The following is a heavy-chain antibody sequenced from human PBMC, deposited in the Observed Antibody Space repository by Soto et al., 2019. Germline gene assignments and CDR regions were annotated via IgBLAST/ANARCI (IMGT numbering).Heavy chain of an antibody. V-gene: IGHV3-53*02. CDR1: GFTVSSNY. CDR2: IYSGGST. D-gene: IGHD2-15*01. CDR3: ARHTWSVDHYGMDV. J-gene: IGHJ6*02. Sequence: EVQLVETGGGLIQPGGSLRLSCAASGFTVSSNYMSWVRQAPGKGLEWVSVIYSGGSTYYADSVKGRFTISRDNSKNTLYLQMNSLRAEDTAVYYCARHTWSVDHYGMDVWGQGTTVTVSS.